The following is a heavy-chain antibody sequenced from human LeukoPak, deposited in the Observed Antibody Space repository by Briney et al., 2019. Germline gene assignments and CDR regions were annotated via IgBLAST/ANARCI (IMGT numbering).Heavy chain of an antibody. V-gene: IGHV3-11*04. CDR2: ISSSGSTI. CDR1: GFTFSDYY. D-gene: IGHD4-23*01. J-gene: IGHJ3*02. Sequence: GGSLRLSCAASGFTFSDYYMSWIRQAPGKGLEWVSYISSSGSTIYYADSVKGRFTISRDNAKNSLYLQMNSLRAEDTAVYYCASYRDYGGNSDPAFDIWGQGTLVTVSS. CDR3: ASYRDYGGNSDPAFDI.